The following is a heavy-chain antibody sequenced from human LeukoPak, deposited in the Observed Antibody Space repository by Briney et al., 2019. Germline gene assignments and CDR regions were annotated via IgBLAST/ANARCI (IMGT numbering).Heavy chain of an antibody. Sequence: GGSLRLSCAASGFTVSSFAMSWVRQAPGKGLEWVSIISGSGDSTYYADSVKGRFTISRDNSKNTLYLQMNSLRAEDTAVYYCAKCSVGSTAYFDSWGPGTLVTVSS. CDR3: AKCSVGSTAYFDS. V-gene: IGHV3-23*01. D-gene: IGHD4-17*01. CDR1: GFTVSSFA. CDR2: ISGSGDST. J-gene: IGHJ4*02.